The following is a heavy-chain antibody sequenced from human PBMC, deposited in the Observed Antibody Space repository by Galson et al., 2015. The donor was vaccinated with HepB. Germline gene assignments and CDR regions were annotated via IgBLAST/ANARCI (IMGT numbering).Heavy chain of an antibody. CDR3: ASGVGANLDY. CDR1: GYSFTSYW. CDR2: IYPGDSDI. D-gene: IGHD1-26*01. Sequence: SGAEVKKPGESLRISCKGSGYSFTSYWISWVRQMPGKGLGWLGIIYPGDSDIRYSPSFQGQVIISAAKSISTAYLQWNSLKASDTAMFYCASGVGANLDYWGQGTLVTVSS. J-gene: IGHJ4*02. V-gene: IGHV5-51*01.